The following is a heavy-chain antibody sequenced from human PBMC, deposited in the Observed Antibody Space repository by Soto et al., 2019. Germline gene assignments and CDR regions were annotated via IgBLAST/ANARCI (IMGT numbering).Heavy chain of an antibody. CDR3: ARSPSYYDFWSGYYTTAKVYYYMDV. Sequence: ASVKVSCKASGYTFTSYGISWVRQAPGQGLEWMGWISAYNGNTNYAQKLQGRVTITTDTSTSTAYMELRSLRSDDTAVYYCARSPSYYDFWSGYYTTAKVYYYMDVWGKGTTVTVSS. V-gene: IGHV1-18*01. CDR1: GYTFTSYG. CDR2: ISAYNGNT. J-gene: IGHJ6*03. D-gene: IGHD3-3*01.